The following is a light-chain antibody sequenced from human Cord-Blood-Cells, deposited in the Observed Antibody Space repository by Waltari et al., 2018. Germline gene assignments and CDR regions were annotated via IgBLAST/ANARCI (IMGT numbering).Light chain of an antibody. J-gene: IGLJ2*01. Sequence: QSALTQPPSASGSPGQSVTISCTGTSSDVGGYNYVSWYQQHPAKAPKLMIYEVSKRPSGVPDRSSGSKSVNTASLTVSGLQAEDEADYYCSSYAGSNNLVFGGGTKLTVL. V-gene: IGLV2-8*01. CDR2: EVS. CDR1: SSDVGGYNY. CDR3: SSYAGSNNLV.